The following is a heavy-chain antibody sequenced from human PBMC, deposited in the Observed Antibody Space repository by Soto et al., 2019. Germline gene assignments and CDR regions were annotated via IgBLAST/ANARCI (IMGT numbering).Heavy chain of an antibody. Sequence: SETLSLTCTVSGGSISSSSYYWGWIRQPPGKGLEWIGSIYYSGSTYYNPSLKSRVTISVDTSKNQFSLKLSSVTAADTAVYYCARKVVEQQPEVRFDYWGQRTLVTVSS. CDR1: GGSISSSSYY. V-gene: IGHV4-39*01. J-gene: IGHJ4*02. CDR3: ARKVVEQQPEVRFDY. CDR2: IYYSGST. D-gene: IGHD6-13*01.